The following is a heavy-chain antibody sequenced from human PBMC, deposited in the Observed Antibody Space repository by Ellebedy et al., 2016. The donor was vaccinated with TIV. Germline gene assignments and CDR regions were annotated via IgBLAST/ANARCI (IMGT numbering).Heavy chain of an antibody. D-gene: IGHD3-10*01. CDR2: IYYSGST. CDR3: ARVSSYYGSGSYYKPIIYGMDV. Sequence: SETLSLTXTVSGGSISSSSYYWGWIRQPPGKGLEWIGSIYYSGSTYYNPSLKSRVTISVDTSKNQFSLKLSSVTAADTAVYYCARVSSYYGSGSYYKPIIYGMDVWGQGTTVTVSS. CDR1: GGSISSSSYY. J-gene: IGHJ6*02. V-gene: IGHV4-39*07.